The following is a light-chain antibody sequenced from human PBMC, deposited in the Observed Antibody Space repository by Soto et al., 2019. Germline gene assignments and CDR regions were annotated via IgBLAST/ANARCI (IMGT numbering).Light chain of an antibody. Sequence: EIVLTQSPATLSLSPGERATLSCRASQSVSSYFAWYQQKPGQAPRLLIYDASNRATGIPARFSGSGSGTDFTLTISSLEPEDFGVYYCQQRSNWPPYTFGQGTKLEIK. CDR2: DAS. V-gene: IGKV3-11*01. J-gene: IGKJ2*01. CDR1: QSVSSY. CDR3: QQRSNWPPYT.